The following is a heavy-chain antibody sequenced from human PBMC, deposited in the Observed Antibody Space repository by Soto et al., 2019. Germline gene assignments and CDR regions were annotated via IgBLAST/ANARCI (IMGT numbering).Heavy chain of an antibody. D-gene: IGHD3-3*01. CDR2: ILPVFRIV. J-gene: IGHJ6*02. CDR3: ERPHLRRRPYEFRSAPTASLYHYGLGV. V-gene: IGHV1-69*01. Sequence: QVQLEQAGAEVKKPGSSVKVSCQTSGGTFNTYPISWMRQAPGQGLEWLGGILPVFRIVNYAQQFQDRRNLIADESTTSGYMELSRLSSEVRVVYFFERPHLRRRPYEFRSAPTASLYHYGLGVWGQGSKVSVSS. CDR1: GGTFNTYP.